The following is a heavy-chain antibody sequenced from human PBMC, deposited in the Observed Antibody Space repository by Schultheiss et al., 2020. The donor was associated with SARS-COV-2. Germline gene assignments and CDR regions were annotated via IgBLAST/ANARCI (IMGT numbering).Heavy chain of an antibody. CDR2: TSNDGSHQ. V-gene: IGHV3-30*18. CDR3: AKEQLEYCRGANCPTPYDL. Sequence: GGSLRLSCAASGFTFSTYGMQWVRQAPGKGLEWVAVTSNDGSHQYYADSVQGRFTISRDNSKNTMYLQMTSLRAEDTALYYCAKEQLEYCRGANCPTPYDLWGQGTLVTVSS. J-gene: IGHJ5*02. CDR1: GFTFSTYG. D-gene: IGHD2-15*01.